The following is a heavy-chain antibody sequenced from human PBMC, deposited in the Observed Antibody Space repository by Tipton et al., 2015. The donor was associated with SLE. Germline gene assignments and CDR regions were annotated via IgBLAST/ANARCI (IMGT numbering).Heavy chain of an antibody. CDR3: ARDGDRMFGSSGSFDI. D-gene: IGHD3-10*02. Sequence: TLSLTCAVSGYSINTGYYWGWIRQSPGQGLEWIGSIYYNGNTDYNPSLKSRVTISGDTSKNHFSLRLISVTPADTAVYYCARDGDRMFGSSGSFDIWGPGTTVTVSA. V-gene: IGHV4-38-2*02. J-gene: IGHJ3*02. CDR2: IYYNGNT. CDR1: GYSINTGYY.